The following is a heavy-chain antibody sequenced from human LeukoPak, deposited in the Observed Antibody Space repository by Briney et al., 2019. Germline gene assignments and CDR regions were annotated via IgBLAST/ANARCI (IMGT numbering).Heavy chain of an antibody. D-gene: IGHD1-26*01. Sequence: EASVKVSCKASGYTFTSYDINWARQATGQGLEWMGWMNPNSGNTGYAQKFQGRVTMTRNTSISTAYMELSSLRSEDTAVYYCARGNSWELPSGGWFDPWGQGTLVTVSS. CDR1: GYTFTSYD. CDR2: MNPNSGNT. V-gene: IGHV1-8*01. CDR3: ARGNSWELPSGGWFDP. J-gene: IGHJ5*02.